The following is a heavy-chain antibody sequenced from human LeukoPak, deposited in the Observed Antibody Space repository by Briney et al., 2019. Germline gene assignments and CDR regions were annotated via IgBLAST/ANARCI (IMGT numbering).Heavy chain of an antibody. CDR2: ITASGPTT. J-gene: IGHJ4*02. D-gene: IGHD7-27*01. CDR1: GFTLTTYA. V-gene: IGHV3-23*01. CDR3: AKDLGYSFDY. Sequence: GGSLRLSCAASGFTLTTYAMTWVRQAPGKGLEWVSGITASGPTTYYADSVKGRFTISRDDSKNTLYLQMNSLRPEDTAVYYCAKDLGYSFDYWGQGTLVTVSS.